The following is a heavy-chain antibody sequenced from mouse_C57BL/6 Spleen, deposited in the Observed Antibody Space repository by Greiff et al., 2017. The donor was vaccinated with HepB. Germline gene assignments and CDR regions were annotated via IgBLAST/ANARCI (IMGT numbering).Heavy chain of an antibody. CDR3: ARGFSTPFAY. CDR1: GYTFTDYY. V-gene: IGHV1-26*01. D-gene: IGHD5-1*01. J-gene: IGHJ3*01. CDR2: INPNNGGT. Sequence: EVQLQQSGPELVKPGASVKISCKASGYTFTDYYMNWVKQSHGKSLEWIGDINPNNGGTSYNQKFKGKATLTVDKSSSTAYMELRSLTSEDSAVYYCARGFSTPFAYWGQGTLVTVSA.